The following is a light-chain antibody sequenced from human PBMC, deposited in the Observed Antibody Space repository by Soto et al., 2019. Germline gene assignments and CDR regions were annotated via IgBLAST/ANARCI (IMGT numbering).Light chain of an antibody. CDR3: QQHNNWLGFT. Sequence: EIVLTQSPGTLSLSPGERATLSCRASQSVSSYLAWYQQKPGQAPRLLIYDASNRATGIPARFSGSGSGTDFPLTISSLEPEDFAVYYCQQHNNWLGFTFGPGTKVDIK. V-gene: IGKV3-11*01. CDR1: QSVSSY. CDR2: DAS. J-gene: IGKJ3*01.